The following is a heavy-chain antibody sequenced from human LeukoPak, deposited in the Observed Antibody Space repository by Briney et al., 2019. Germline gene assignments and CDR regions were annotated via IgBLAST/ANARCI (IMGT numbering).Heavy chain of an antibody. CDR2: IRYDGSNK. CDR3: AKEDNYYGSGSYSSWFDP. Sequence: GGSLRLSCAASGFTFSSYGMHWVRQAPGKGLEWVAFIRYDGSNKYYADSVKGRFTISRDNSKNTLYLQMNSLRAEDTAVYYCAKEDNYYGSGSYSSWFDPWGQGTLVTVSS. D-gene: IGHD3-10*01. CDR1: GFTFSSYG. J-gene: IGHJ5*02. V-gene: IGHV3-30*02.